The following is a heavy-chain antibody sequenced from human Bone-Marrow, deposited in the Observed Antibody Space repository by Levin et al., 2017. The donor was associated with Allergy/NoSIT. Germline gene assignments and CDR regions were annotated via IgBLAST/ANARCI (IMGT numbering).Heavy chain of an antibody. CDR2: ISSSGDTK. CDR3: AREGSYYFDN. D-gene: IGHD3-10*01. V-gene: IGHV3-48*03. Sequence: GGSLRLSCLASGFTFSNYKMMWVRQAPGMGLEWLSYISSSGDTKYYGDSMKGRITTSRDNDKNSLYLQMNSLRADDTAVYYCAREGSYYFDNWGQGTQVTVSS. CDR1: GFTFSNYK. J-gene: IGHJ4*02.